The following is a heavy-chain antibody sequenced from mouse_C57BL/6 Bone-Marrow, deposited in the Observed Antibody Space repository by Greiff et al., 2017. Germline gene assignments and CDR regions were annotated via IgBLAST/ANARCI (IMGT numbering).Heavy chain of an antibody. CDR2: INPYNGGT. Sequence: VQLQQSGPVLVKPGASVKMSCKASGYTFTDYYMNWVTQSHGKSLEWIGVINPYNGGTSYNQKFKGKATLTVDKSSSTAYMELNSLTSEDSAVYYCARENYGTDYFDYWGQGTTLTVSS. J-gene: IGHJ2*01. V-gene: IGHV1-19*01. CDR1: GYTFTDYY. CDR3: ARENYGTDYFDY. D-gene: IGHD1-1*01.